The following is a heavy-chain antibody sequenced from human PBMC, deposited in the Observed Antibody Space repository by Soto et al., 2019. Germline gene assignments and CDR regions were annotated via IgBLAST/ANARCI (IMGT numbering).Heavy chain of an antibody. CDR1: GYTFTSYG. CDR3: ARDLPPDYYGSGNYYYYGMDV. CDR2: ISAYNGNT. D-gene: IGHD3-10*01. J-gene: IGHJ6*02. V-gene: IGHV1-18*01. Sequence: GASVKVSCKASGYTFTSYGISWVRQAPGQGLEWMGWISAYNGNTNYAQKLQGRVTMTTDTSTSTAYMELRSLRSDDTAAYYCARDLPPDYYGSGNYYYYGMDVWGQGTTVTVSS.